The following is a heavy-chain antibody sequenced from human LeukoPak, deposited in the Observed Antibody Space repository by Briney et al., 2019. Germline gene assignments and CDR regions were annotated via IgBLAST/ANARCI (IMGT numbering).Heavy chain of an antibody. CDR3: ARGGRGSAAVVAPRSFDI. CDR1: GFTVSSIH. CDR2: TYTGGNS. V-gene: IGHV3-53*01. Sequence: PGGSLRLSCAASGFTVSSIHMVWVRHAPGKGLEWVSVTYTGGNSYYADSVKGRFIISRDISKNTLYLQMNSLRAEDSALYYCARGGRGSAAVVAPRSFDIWGQGTMVTVSS. J-gene: IGHJ3*02. D-gene: IGHD3-22*01.